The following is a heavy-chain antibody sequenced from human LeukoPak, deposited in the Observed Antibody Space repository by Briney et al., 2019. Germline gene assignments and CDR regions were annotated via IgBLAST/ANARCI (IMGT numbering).Heavy chain of an antibody. CDR1: GFTFSNYE. J-gene: IGHJ4*02. CDR3: ARDYGGSSPFDY. Sequence: GGSLRLSCAASGFTFSNYEMHWARQAPGKGLEWVSYISSSGSDIYYADSVKGRFTISRDNAENSLYLHMNSLRAEDTAVYYCARDYGGSSPFDYWGQGTLVTVSS. CDR2: ISSSGSDI. D-gene: IGHD4-23*01. V-gene: IGHV3-48*03.